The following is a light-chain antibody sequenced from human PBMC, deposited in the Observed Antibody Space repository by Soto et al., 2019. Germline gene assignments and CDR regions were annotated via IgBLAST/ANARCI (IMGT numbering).Light chain of an antibody. Sequence: QSALTQPPSASGSPGQSVTISCTGTSSDVGGYNYVSWYQQHPGKAPKLMIYEVIKRPSGVPDRFSGSKSGNTASLTVAGLQAEDEDDYYCSSYAGSNNVVFGGGTKVTVL. CDR3: SSYAGSNNVV. CDR2: EVI. J-gene: IGLJ2*01. V-gene: IGLV2-8*01. CDR1: SSDVGGYNY.